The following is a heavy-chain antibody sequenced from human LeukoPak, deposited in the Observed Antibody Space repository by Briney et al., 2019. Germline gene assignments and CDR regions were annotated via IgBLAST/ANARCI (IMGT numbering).Heavy chain of an antibody. CDR2: IYYSGST. J-gene: IGHJ3*02. D-gene: IGHD6-13*01. CDR3: ASLAAAAGTGAFDI. Sequence: SETLSLTRTVSGGSISSSSYYWRWIRQPPGKGLEWIGSIYYSGSTYYNPSLKSRVTISVDTSKNQFSLKLSSVPAADTAVYYCASLAAAAGTGAFDIWGEGTMVTVSS. V-gene: IGHV4-39*01. CDR1: GGSISSSSYY.